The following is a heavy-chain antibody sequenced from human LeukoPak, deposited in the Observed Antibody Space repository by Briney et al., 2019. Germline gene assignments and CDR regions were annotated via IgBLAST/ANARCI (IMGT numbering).Heavy chain of an antibody. CDR1: GFTFSNYW. CDR3: ARDRVLGSGSSDY. D-gene: IGHD3-10*01. CDR2: IRGDGGDT. V-gene: IGHV3-74*01. J-gene: IGHJ4*02. Sequence: GGSLRLSCTVSGFTFSNYWMHWVRQAPGKELVWVSRIRGDGGDTNYADSVKGRFTVSRDNAKNTLYLQMNSLTTEDTAVYFCARDRVLGSGSSDYWGQGTLVTVSS.